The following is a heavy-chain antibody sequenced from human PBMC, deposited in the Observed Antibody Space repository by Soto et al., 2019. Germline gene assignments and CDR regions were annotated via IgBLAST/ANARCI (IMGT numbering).Heavy chain of an antibody. D-gene: IGHD3-3*01. J-gene: IGHJ4*02. CDR3: AADWSNRPFDF. V-gene: IGHV1-58*01. Sequence: QMQLVQSGPEVKKPGTSVKVSCKASGFTLTSADVQWVRQTRGQRLEWIGWIVGGSGSTNYAQQFQGRLAITRDMATSKVYMELSSLRSEDTAVYYSAADWSNRPFDFWGQGTLVTVSS. CDR1: GFTLTSAD. CDR2: IVGGSGST.